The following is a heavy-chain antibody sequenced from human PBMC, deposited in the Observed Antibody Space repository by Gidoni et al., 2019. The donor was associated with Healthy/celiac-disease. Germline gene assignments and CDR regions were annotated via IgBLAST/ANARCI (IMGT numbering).Heavy chain of an antibody. D-gene: IGHD4-17*01. V-gene: IGHV3-48*02. CDR3: ARSSDYGDYYYYYGMDV. J-gene: IGHJ6*02. CDR1: GFTFSSYS. Sequence: EVQLVESGGGLVQPGGSLRLSCAASGFTFSSYSMNWVRQAPGKGLEWVSYISSSSSTIYYADSVKGRFTISRDNAKNSLYLQMNSLRDEDTAVYYCARSSDYGDYYYYYGMDVWGQGTTVTVSS. CDR2: ISSSSSTI.